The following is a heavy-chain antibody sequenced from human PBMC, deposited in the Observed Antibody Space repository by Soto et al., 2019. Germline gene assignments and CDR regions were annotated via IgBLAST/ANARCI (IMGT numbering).Heavy chain of an antibody. CDR3: ARGDRGVSGSPASYYFSGLDV. D-gene: IGHD2-21*01. Sequence: EVKVLESGGDLVQPGGSLRLSCVASGFTFSEYAMTWVRQAPGKGLDWVSSVSANGDITYYADSVKGRFTISRDNSNNTLLLQMNSLKAEDTALYYCARGDRGVSGSPASYYFSGLDVWGQGTTVIVSS. V-gene: IGHV3-23*01. CDR2: VSANGDIT. J-gene: IGHJ6*02. CDR1: GFTFSEYA.